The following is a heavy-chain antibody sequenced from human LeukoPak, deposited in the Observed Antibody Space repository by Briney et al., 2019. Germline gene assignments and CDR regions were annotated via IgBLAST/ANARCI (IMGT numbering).Heavy chain of an antibody. D-gene: IGHD3-22*01. CDR1: GFTFSSYG. V-gene: IGHV3-30*18. CDR3: AKARYYDSSGYYLDY. CDR2: ISYDGSNK. Sequence: GRSLRLSCAASGFTFSSYGMHWVRQAPGKGLEWVAVISYDGSNKYYADSVKGRFTNSRDNSKNTLYLQMNSLRAEDTAVYYCAKARYYDSSGYYLDYWGQGTLVTVSS. J-gene: IGHJ4*02.